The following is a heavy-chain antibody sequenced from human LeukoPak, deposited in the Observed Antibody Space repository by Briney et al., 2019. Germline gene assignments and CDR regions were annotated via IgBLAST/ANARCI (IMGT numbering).Heavy chain of an antibody. V-gene: IGHV3-53*01. D-gene: IGHD3-22*01. CDR1: GFRVSRKH. CDR3: ARVGRPEYRGGCYCVFYF. Sequence: GGSQTLLCTASGFRVSRKHISWARQAPGMGLEWVSFIYSGNSKNYADSGKGRFTIPRDNSKNTLNLKMNSLRAEDTAVYYCARVGRPEYRGGCYCVFYFGGKGTTVSV. CDR2: IYSGNSK. J-gene: IGHJ6*03.